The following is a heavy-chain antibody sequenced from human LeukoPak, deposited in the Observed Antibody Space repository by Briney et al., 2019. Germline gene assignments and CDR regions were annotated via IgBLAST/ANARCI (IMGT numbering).Heavy chain of an antibody. D-gene: IGHD6-13*01. CDR2: IYYSGST. V-gene: IGHV4-39*01. J-gene: IGHJ4*02. Sequence: PSETLSLTCTVSGGSISSSSYYWGWIRQPPGKGLEWIGSIYYSGSTYCNPSLKSRVTISVDTSKNQFSLKLSSVTAADTAVYYCARRRYSSSWYDSDYWGQGTLVTVSS. CDR3: ARRRYSSSWYDSDY. CDR1: GGSISSSSYY.